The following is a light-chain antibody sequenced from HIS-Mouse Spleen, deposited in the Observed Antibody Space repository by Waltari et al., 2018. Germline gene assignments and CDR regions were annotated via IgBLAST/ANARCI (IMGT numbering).Light chain of an antibody. V-gene: IGLV3-19*01. J-gene: IGLJ3*02. CDR3: NSRDSSGNHLV. CDR1: SLRSYY. CDR2: GKN. Sequence: SSELTQAPAVSVALGQTVRITCQGDSLRSYYASWYQQKPGQAPVLVIYGKNNRPPGIPDRFSGSSSGNTASLTITGAQAEDEADYYCNSRDSSGNHLVFGGGTKLTVL.